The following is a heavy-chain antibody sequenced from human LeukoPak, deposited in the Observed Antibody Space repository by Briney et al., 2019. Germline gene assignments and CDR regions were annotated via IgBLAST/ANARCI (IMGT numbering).Heavy chain of an antibody. CDR3: AKVPITVTRNFDY. Sequence: GGSLRLSCAASGFTFSNYVMSWVRQAPGRGVEWVSSISCSGGNTYYADSVKGRFTISRDNSKNTLYLQMNSLRAEDTAVYYCAKVPITVTRNFDYWGQGTLVTVSS. V-gene: IGHV3-23*01. CDR1: GFTFSNYV. J-gene: IGHJ4*02. D-gene: IGHD4-17*01. CDR2: ISCSGGNT.